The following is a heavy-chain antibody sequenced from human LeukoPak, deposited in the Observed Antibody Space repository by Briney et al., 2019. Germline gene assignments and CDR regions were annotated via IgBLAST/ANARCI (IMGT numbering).Heavy chain of an antibody. Sequence: SETLSLTCAVYGGSFSGYYWSWIRQPPGKGLEWIGEINHSGSTNYNPSLKSRVTISVDTSKNQFSLKLSSVTAADTAVYYCARGLKSDEYSSSHDYWGQGTLVTVSS. V-gene: IGHV4-34*01. D-gene: IGHD6-6*01. CDR2: INHSGST. CDR3: ARGLKSDEYSSSHDY. CDR1: GGSFSGYY. J-gene: IGHJ4*02.